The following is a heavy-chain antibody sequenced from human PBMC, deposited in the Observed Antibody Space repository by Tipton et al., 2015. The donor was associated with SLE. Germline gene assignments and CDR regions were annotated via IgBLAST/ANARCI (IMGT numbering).Heavy chain of an antibody. D-gene: IGHD3-16*01. J-gene: IGHJ6*02. Sequence: SLRLSCAASGFTFSSYAMSWVRQAPGKGLEWVSVIYSGGSTYYADSVKGRFTISRDNSKNTLYLQMNSLRAEDTAVYYCAKDVYNGLHVGPPLRGGMDVWGQGTTVTVSS. CDR3: AKDVYNGLHVGPPLRGGMDV. CDR2: IYSGGST. CDR1: GFTFSSYA. V-gene: IGHV3-23*03.